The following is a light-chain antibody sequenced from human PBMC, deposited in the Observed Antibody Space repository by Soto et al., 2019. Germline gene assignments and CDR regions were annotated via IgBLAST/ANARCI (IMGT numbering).Light chain of an antibody. CDR3: NSYRTLSTYV. V-gene: IGLV2-14*03. CDR1: SSDIGGYNF. Sequence: QSALTQPASVSGSPGQSITISCTGTSSDIGGYNFVSWYQHHPGKAPKLLIHDVSNRPSGVSSRFSGSKSGNTASLTISGLHADDEADYYCNSYRTLSTYVFGTGTKLTVL. CDR2: DVS. J-gene: IGLJ1*01.